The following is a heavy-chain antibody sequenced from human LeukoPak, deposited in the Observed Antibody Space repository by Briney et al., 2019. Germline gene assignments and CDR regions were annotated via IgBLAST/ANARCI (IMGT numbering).Heavy chain of an antibody. CDR1: GYSISSSNW. CDR3: ARDLFYYDSSSGFDP. J-gene: IGHJ5*02. D-gene: IGHD3-22*01. CDR2: IYYSGST. V-gene: IGHV4-28*03. Sequence: PSDTLSLTCAVSGYSISSSNWWGWIRQPPGKGLEWIGYIYYSGSTNYNPSLKSRVTISVDTSKNQFSLKLSSVTAADTAVYYCARDLFYYDSSSGFDPWGQGTLVTVSS.